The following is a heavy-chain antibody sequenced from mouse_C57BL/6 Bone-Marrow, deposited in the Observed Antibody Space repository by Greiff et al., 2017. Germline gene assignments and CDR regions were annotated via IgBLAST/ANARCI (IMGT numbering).Heavy chain of an antibody. CDR2: ISSGGSYT. D-gene: IGHD2-1*01. J-gene: IGHJ3*01. CDR3: ARHEGYGTPGFAY. CDR1: GFTFSSYG. V-gene: IGHV5-6*01. Sequence: EVQLQESGGDLVKPGGSLKLSCAASGFTFSSYGMSWVRQTPDKRLEWVATISSGGSYTYYPDSVKGRFTISRENAKNTLYLQMSSLKSEDTAMYYCARHEGYGTPGFAYWGQGTLVTVSA.